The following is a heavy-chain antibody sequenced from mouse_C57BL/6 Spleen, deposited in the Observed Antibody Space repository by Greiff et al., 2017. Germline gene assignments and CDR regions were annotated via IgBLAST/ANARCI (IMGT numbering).Heavy chain of an antibody. CDR2: ISSKSSNYET. CDR3: VRDVIGYAIDY. D-gene: IGHD3-1*01. J-gene: IGHJ4*01. CDR1: GFTFNTYA. Sequence: EVQLVQSGGGLVQPKGSLKLSCAASGFTFNTYAMHWVRQAPGKGLEWVARISSKSSNYETYYAGSVKDRFTISRDDSQSMLYLQMNNLKTEDTAMYYCVRDVIGYAIDYWGQGTSVTVSS. V-gene: IGHV10-3*01.